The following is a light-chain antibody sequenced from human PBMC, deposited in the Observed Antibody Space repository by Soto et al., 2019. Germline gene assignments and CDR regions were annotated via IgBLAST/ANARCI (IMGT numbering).Light chain of an antibody. J-gene: IGKJ3*01. CDR2: DAS. CDR3: QHRHN. CDR1: QSVSRD. Sequence: DIVLTQSPATLSLSPGERATLSCRASQSVSRDFAWYQQKPGQAPRLLIYDASNRATGIPARFSGSGGTDFTLTINSLQPEDFAVYYCQHRHNFGPGTKVDFK. V-gene: IGKV3-11*01.